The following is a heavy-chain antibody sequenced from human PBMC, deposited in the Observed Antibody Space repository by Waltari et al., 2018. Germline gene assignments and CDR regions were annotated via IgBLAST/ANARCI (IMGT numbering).Heavy chain of an antibody. V-gene: IGHV1-2*02. CDR2: IKPYNGGT. D-gene: IGHD3-16*02. J-gene: IGHJ4*02. CDR3: ARGGVDVVWGTYRFNYFDY. CDR1: GYTFTDHY. Sequence: QVQLVQSGSEVWSPGASLKVSCKPSGYTFTDHYIHWVRQAPGQGLEWMGGIKPYNGGTNFAPKFQGRVSMTRDKSINTAYMEVTGLRSDDTAIYYCARGGVDVVWGTYRFNYFDYWGQGTQITVSS.